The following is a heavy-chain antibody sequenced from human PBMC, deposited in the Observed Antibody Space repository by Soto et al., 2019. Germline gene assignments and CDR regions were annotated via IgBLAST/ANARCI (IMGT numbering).Heavy chain of an antibody. J-gene: IGHJ5*02. CDR2: IYATETT. D-gene: IGHD1-1*01. V-gene: IGHV4-4*07. Sequence: SETLSLTCTVSGASISGFYWSWIRKSAGKGLERIGRIYATETTDYNPSLKSRVMMSVDTSKKQFSLKLRSVTAADTAVYYCVRDGTKTLRDWFDPWGQGISVTVSS. CDR1: GASISGFY. CDR3: VRDGTKTLRDWFDP.